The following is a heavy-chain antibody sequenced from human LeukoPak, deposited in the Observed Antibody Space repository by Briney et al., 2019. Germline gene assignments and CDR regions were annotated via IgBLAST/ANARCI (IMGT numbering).Heavy chain of an antibody. D-gene: IGHD3-10*01. V-gene: IGHV1-46*01. CDR1: GGTFSSYA. J-gene: IGHJ6*03. CDR2: INPSGGST. Sequence: ASVKVSCKASGGTFSSYAISWVRQAPGQGLEWMGIINPSGGSTSYAQKFQGRVTMTRDMSTSTVYMELSSLRSEDTAVYYCASNTMVRGVIDYYYYMDVWGKGTTVTVSS. CDR3: ASNTMVRGVIDYYYYMDV.